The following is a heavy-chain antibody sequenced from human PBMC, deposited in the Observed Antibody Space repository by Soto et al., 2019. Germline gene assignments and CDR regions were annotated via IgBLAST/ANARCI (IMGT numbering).Heavy chain of an antibody. CDR3: ARDQPYYDFWSGYTRYYGMDV. Sequence: SETLSLTCTVSGGSISSYYWSWIRQPPGKGLEWIGYIYYSGSTNYNPSLKSRVTISVDTSKNQFSLKLSSVTAADTAVYYCARDQPYYDFWSGYTRYYGMDVWGQGTTVTVS. D-gene: IGHD3-3*01. CDR2: IYYSGST. V-gene: IGHV4-59*01. CDR1: GGSISSYY. J-gene: IGHJ6*02.